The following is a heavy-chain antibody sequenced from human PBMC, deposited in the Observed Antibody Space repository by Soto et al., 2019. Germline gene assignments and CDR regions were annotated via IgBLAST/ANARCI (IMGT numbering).Heavy chain of an antibody. CDR3: ARDGGCSSTSCYTYYYYGMDV. CDR2: ISAYNGNT. Sequence: QVKLVQSGAEVKKPGASVKVSCKASGYTFTSYGISWVRQAPGQGLEWMGWISAYNGNTNYAQKLQGRVTMTTDTSTSTAYMELRSLRSDDTAVYYCARDGGCSSTSCYTYYYYGMDVWGQGTTVTVSS. V-gene: IGHV1-18*01. D-gene: IGHD2-2*02. J-gene: IGHJ6*02. CDR1: GYTFTSYG.